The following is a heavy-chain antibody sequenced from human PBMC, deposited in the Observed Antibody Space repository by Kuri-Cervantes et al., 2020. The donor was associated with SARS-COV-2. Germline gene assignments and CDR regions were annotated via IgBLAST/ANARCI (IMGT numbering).Heavy chain of an antibody. Sequence: ASVKVSCKASGYTFTDYYMHWVRQAPGQGPEWMGWINPNGDTNSAQKFQGRVTMTRDTSTSTVHMELSRLRFDDTAVFYCAGNRRTGGYSHGFDLWGQGTLVTVSS. V-gene: IGHV1-2*02. CDR1: GYTFTDYY. CDR3: AGNRRTGGYSHGFDL. D-gene: IGHD5-18*01. J-gene: IGHJ4*02. CDR2: INPNGDT.